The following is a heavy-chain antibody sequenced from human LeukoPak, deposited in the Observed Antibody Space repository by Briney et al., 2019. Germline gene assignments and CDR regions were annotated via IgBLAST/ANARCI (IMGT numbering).Heavy chain of an antibody. J-gene: IGHJ6*03. Sequence: EASVKVSRRASGGTFSSYAISWVRQAPGQGLEWMGWISAYNGNTNYAQKLQGRVTMTTDTSTSTAYMELRSLRSDDTTVYYCARDVPTYYYGSGSSSYYYYYMDDWGKGTTVTVSS. CDR3: ARDVPTYYYGSGSSSYYYYYMDD. CDR1: GGTFSSYA. CDR2: ISAYNGNT. V-gene: IGHV1-18*01. D-gene: IGHD3-10*01.